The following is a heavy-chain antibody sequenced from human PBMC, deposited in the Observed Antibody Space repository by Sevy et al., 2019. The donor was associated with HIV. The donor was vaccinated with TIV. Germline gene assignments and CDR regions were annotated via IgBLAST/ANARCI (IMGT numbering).Heavy chain of an antibody. CDR3: AKTVIAARLFYYYYGMDV. V-gene: IGHV3-30*18. CDR2: ISYDGSNK. D-gene: IGHD6-6*01. CDR1: GFTFSSYG. J-gene: IGHJ6*02. Sequence: GGSLRLSCAASGFTFSSYGMHWVRQAPGKGLEWVAVISYDGSNKYYADSVKGRFTISRDNSKNTLYLQMNSLRAEDTAVYYCAKTVIAARLFYYYYGMDVWGQWTTVTVSS.